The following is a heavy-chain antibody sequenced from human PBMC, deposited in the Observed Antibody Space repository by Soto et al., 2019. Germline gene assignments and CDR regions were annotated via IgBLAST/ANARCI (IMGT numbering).Heavy chain of an antibody. J-gene: IGHJ5*02. CDR3: ARTPTSPDTAMASFDP. Sequence: QVQLQESGPGLVKPSQTLSLTCTVSGGSISSGGYYWSWIRQHPGKGLEWIGYIYYSGSTYYNPSLERRVTTSVDTAKNQFSLKLSSVTAADTAVYYCARTPTSPDTAMASFDPWGQGTLVTVSS. D-gene: IGHD5-18*01. CDR2: IYYSGST. CDR1: GGSISSGGYY. V-gene: IGHV4-31*03.